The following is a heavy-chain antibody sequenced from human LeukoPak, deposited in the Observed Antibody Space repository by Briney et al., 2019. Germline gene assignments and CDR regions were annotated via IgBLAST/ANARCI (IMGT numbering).Heavy chain of an antibody. CDR2: ISWNSGSI. V-gene: IGHV3-9*01. D-gene: IGHD5-12*01. Sequence: GGSLRLSCAASGFTFDDYAMHWVRQAPGKGLEWVSGISWNSGSIGYADSVKGRFTISRDNAKDSLYLQMNSLRAEDTAVYYCARGDNVDMFFGPGDYWGQGTLVTVSS. J-gene: IGHJ4*02. CDR3: ARGDNVDMFFGPGDY. CDR1: GFTFDDYA.